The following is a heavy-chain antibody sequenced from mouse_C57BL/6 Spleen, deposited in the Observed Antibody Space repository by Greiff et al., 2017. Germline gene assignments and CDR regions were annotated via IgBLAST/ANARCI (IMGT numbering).Heavy chain of an antibody. CDR1: GYTFTSYW. CDR3: ARVAYSNYVGAY. D-gene: IGHD2-5*01. Sequence: QVQLQQPGAELVRPGSSVKLSCKASGYTFTSYWMHWVKQRPIQGLEWIGNIDPSDSETHYNQKFKDKATLTVDKSSSTAYMQLSSLTSEDSAVXYCARVAYSNYVGAYWGQGTLVTVSA. CDR2: IDPSDSET. V-gene: IGHV1-52*01. J-gene: IGHJ3*01.